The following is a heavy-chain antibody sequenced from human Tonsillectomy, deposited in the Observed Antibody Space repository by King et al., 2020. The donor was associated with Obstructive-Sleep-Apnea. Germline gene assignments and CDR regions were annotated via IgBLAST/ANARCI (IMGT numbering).Heavy chain of an antibody. V-gene: IGHV4-59*01. CDR3: ATLGYCSGGSCRHIDY. D-gene: IGHD2-15*01. CDR2: FYYIGST. Sequence: VQLQESGPGLVKPSETLSLTCTVSGVSISSYYWSWIRQPPGKGLEWIGYFYYIGSTNYNPSLQSRVTISVDTSKNQFSLKLSSVTAADTAVYYCATLGYCSGGSCRHIDYWGQGTLVTVSS. CDR1: GVSISSYY. J-gene: IGHJ4*02.